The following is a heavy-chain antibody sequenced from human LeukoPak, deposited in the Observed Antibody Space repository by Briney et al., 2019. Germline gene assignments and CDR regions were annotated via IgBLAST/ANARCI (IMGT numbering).Heavy chain of an antibody. Sequence: SETLSLTCAVSGGPISSSSYYWGWVRQPPGKGLEWIGNIYYSGSTYYNPSLKSRVTISVDTSKNQFSLKLASVTAADTAVYYCARGDVLLFDYWGQGTLVTVSS. J-gene: IGHJ4*02. CDR3: ARGDVLLFDY. CDR1: GGPISSSSYY. CDR2: IYYSGST. D-gene: IGHD3-10*01. V-gene: IGHV4-39*01.